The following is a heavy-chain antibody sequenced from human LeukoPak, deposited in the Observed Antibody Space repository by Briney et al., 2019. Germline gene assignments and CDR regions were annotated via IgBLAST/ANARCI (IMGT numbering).Heavy chain of an antibody. J-gene: IGHJ4*02. CDR1: GYTFTGYY. D-gene: IGHD6-13*01. Sequence: GASVKVSFKASGYTFTGYYMHWVRQAPGQGLEWMGWINPNSGGTNYAQKLQGRVTMTTDTSTSTAYMELRSLRSDDTAVYYCARDLGPLVLPPAAFYVAAAHLDYWGQGTLVTVSS. V-gene: IGHV1-2*02. CDR3: ARDLGPLVLPPAAFYVAAAHLDY. CDR2: INPNSGGT.